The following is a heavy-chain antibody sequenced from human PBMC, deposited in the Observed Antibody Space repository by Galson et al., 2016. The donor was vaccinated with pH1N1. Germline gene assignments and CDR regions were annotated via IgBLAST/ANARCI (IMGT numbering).Heavy chain of an antibody. V-gene: IGHV3-23*01. CDR1: GFSFSTFA. CDR3: ARGYPGFSYYGMDV. J-gene: IGHJ6*02. D-gene: IGHD2-15*01. Sequence: SLRLSCAASGFSFSTFAMTWVRQAPGKGLEWDSFISPGGGGTYYADSVKGRFTISKDSSTNTLYLQMNSQRPEDTAVYYCARGYPGFSYYGMDVWGQGTTVTVSS. CDR2: ISPGGGGT.